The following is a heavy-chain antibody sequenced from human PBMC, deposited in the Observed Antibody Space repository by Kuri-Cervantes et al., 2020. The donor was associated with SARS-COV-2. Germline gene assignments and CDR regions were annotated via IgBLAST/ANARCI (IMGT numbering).Heavy chain of an antibody. CDR2: ISVSGTTM. CDR3: AREGTHLSSYYYMDV. Sequence: GESLKISCAASGFTVSTYTMNWVRQAPGKGLEWVSYISVSGTTMYYADSVKGRFTIYRDNAKNSLYLQMNSLRAEDTAVYYCAREGTHLSSYYYMDVWGKGTTVTVSS. J-gene: IGHJ6*03. V-gene: IGHV3-48*01. CDR1: GFTVSTYT. D-gene: IGHD2/OR15-2a*01.